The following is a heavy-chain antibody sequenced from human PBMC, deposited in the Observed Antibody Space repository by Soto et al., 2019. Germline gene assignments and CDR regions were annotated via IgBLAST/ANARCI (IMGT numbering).Heavy chain of an antibody. J-gene: IGHJ3*02. CDR1: GFTFSSYA. Sequence: EGQLLESGGGLVQRGGSLRLSCAASGFTFSSYAMSWVRQAPGKGLEWVSTITGSGGSRYYDDSVRGRFTISRDPSKSTLYLQMNRLRAEDTAVYYCAKHWGVATSRAAFDSWGQGTMVTVSS. D-gene: IGHD6-13*01. CDR2: ITGSGGSR. V-gene: IGHV3-23*01. CDR3: AKHWGVATSRAAFDS.